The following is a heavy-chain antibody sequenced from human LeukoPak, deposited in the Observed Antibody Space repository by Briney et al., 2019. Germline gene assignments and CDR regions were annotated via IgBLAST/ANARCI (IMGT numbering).Heavy chain of an antibody. Sequence: PGGSLRLSCAASGFTFSCYAMSWVRQAPGKGLEWVSAISGSGDSTYYGDSVKGRFTISRDNSKNTLYLQMNSLRAEDTAVYYCAKTRPLDSSSWSHGDYWGQGTLVTVSS. CDR1: GFTFSCYA. J-gene: IGHJ4*02. D-gene: IGHD6-13*01. CDR3: AKTRPLDSSSWSHGDY. CDR2: ISGSGDST. V-gene: IGHV3-23*01.